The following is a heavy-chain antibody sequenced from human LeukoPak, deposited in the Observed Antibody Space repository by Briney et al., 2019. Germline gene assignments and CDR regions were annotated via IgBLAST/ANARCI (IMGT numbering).Heavy chain of an antibody. Sequence: GGSLRLSCAASGFTFSSYWMSWVRQAPGKGLEWVANIKQDGSEKYYVDSVKGRFTISRDNAKNSLYLQMNSLRAEDTAVYYCARALPRGDAFDIWAKGQWSPSLQ. V-gene: IGHV3-7*01. CDR3: ARALPRGDAFDI. CDR1: GFTFSSYW. CDR2: IKQDGSEK. J-gene: IGHJ3*02.